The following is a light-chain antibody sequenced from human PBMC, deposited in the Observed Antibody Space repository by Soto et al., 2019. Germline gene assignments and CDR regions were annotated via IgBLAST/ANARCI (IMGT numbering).Light chain of an antibody. CDR1: QSVSTN. J-gene: IGKJ3*01. CDR3: QQYNNWPPFT. CDR2: GAS. V-gene: IGKV3-15*01. Sequence: EIVMTQSPATLSVSPGERATLTCGASQSVSTNLAWYQQKPGQAPRLLIYGASTRATGIPARFSGSGSGTEFTLTISSLQSEDFGVYHCQQYNNWPPFTFGPGTKVDIK.